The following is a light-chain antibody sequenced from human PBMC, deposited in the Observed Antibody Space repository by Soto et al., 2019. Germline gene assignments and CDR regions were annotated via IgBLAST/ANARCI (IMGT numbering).Light chain of an antibody. V-gene: IGLV2-8*01. Sequence: QSVLTQPPSASGSPGQSLTISCTGTSSDVGFYNFVSWYQQRPGKAPKLVIYEVTKRPSGVPDRFSGSKSGSTASLTVSGLQADDEAEYYCASYAGTKLFVFGNGTKVTVL. CDR3: ASYAGTKLFV. CDR1: SSDVGFYNF. J-gene: IGLJ1*01. CDR2: EVT.